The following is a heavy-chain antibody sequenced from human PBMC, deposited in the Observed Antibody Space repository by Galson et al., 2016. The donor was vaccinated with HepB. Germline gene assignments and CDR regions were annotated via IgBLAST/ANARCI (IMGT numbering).Heavy chain of an antibody. CDR2: ISAYNGNT. Sequence: SVKVSCKASGYTFTNYGINWMRQAPGQGLEWMGWISAYNGNTVYAQKLQGRVTMTTDTSTSTAYMELRSLRSDDTAVYYCARDLENYDFWSGYYKCLDYWGQGTLVTVSS. CDR3: ARDLENYDFWSGYYKCLDY. D-gene: IGHD3-3*01. J-gene: IGHJ4*02. V-gene: IGHV1-18*01. CDR1: GYTFTNYG.